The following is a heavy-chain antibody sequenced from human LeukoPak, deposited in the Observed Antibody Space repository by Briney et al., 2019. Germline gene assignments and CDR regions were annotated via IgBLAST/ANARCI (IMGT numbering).Heavy chain of an antibody. D-gene: IGHD4-23*01. J-gene: IGHJ4*02. V-gene: IGHV4-39*07. CDR3: ATVMTTVVTLIDY. CDR2: IYYSGST. Sequence: SETLSLTCTVSGGSISSSSYYWGWIRQPPGKGLEWIGSIYYSGSTYYNPSLKSRVTISVDTSKNQFSLKLSSVTAADTAVYYCATVMTTVVTLIDYWGQGTLVTVSS. CDR1: GGSISSSSYY.